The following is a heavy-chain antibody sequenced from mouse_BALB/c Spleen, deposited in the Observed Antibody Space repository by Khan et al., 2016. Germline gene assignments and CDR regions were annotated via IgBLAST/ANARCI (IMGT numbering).Heavy chain of an antibody. CDR1: GYTFSSYW. V-gene: IGHV1-9*01. Sequence: QVQLQQSGAELMKPGASVKISCKATGYTFSSYWIEWVKQRPGHGLEWIGEILPGSGSTNYNEKFRGKATSTADTSSNTAYMQLSSLTSEDSAVQYCARADRRGYFDYWGQGTTLTVSS. J-gene: IGHJ2*01. CDR3: ARADRRGYFDY. CDR2: ILPGSGST.